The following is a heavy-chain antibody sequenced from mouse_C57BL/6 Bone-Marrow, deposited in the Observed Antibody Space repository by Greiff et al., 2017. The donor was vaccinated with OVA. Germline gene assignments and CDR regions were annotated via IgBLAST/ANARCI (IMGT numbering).Heavy chain of an antibody. CDR2: IYPGSGST. CDR1: GYTFTSYW. D-gene: IGHD1-1*01. V-gene: IGHV1-55*01. J-gene: IGHJ2*01. Sequence: QVQLQQPGAELVKPGASVKMSCKASGYTFTSYWITWVKQRPGQGLEWIGDIYPGSGSTNYNEKFKSKATLTVDTSSSTAYMQLSSLTSEDSAVYYCARGLTTVKGYYFDYWGQGTTLTVSS. CDR3: ARGLTTVKGYYFDY.